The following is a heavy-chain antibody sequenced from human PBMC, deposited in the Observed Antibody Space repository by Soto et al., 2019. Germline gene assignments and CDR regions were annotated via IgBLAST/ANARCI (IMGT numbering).Heavy chain of an antibody. CDR3: ARRLAVAGTAYYFDF. J-gene: IGHJ4*02. V-gene: IGHV5-51*01. CDR1: GYSFTSYW. CDR2: TYPGKSDT. D-gene: IGHD6-19*01. Sequence: GESLKISCKGSGYSFTSYWTGWDRQMPGKGLEWMGITYPGKSDTRYSPSFQGQDTISADKSISTAYLKWSSLKASGTAMYYFARRLAVAGTAYYFDFWGQGTLVTV.